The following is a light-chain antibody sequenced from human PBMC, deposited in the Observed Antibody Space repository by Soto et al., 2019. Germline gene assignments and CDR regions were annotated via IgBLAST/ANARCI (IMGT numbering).Light chain of an antibody. CDR2: WAS. CDR1: QSVLYSPNDKTY. V-gene: IGKV4-1*01. Sequence: DIVMTQSPDSLAVSLGERATINCKSSQSVLYSPNDKTYLAWYQQKPGQPPKLLIYWASSRESGVPDRFSGSGAGTDFALTISSLQAEDVAVYYCQQYYSTPWTFGQGTKVEIK. J-gene: IGKJ1*01. CDR3: QQYYSTPWT.